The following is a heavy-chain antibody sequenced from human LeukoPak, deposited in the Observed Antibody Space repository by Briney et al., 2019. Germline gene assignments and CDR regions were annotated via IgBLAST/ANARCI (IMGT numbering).Heavy chain of an antibody. D-gene: IGHD2-2*01. V-gene: IGHV4-61*02. CDR2: IYTSGST. Sequence: SETLSLTCTVSGGSISSGDYYWSWIRQPPGTGLEWIGRIYTSGSTNYNPSLKSRVTISVDTSKNQFSLKLSSVTAADTAVYYCASTHCSSTSCYSYYYYYMDVWGKGTTVTVSS. J-gene: IGHJ6*03. CDR3: ASTHCSSTSCYSYYYYYMDV. CDR1: GGSISSGDYY.